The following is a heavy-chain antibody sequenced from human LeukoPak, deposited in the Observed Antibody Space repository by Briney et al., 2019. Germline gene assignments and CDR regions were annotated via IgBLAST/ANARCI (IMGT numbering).Heavy chain of an antibody. CDR2: IWYDGSNK. D-gene: IGHD1-1*01. Sequence: GGSLRLSCAASGFTFSSYGMHWVRQAPGKGLEWVAVIWYDGSNKYYADSEKGRFTISRDNSKNTLYLQMNSLRAEDTAVYYCAKEGYMIMERGNWFDPWGQGTLVTVSS. CDR3: AKEGYMIMERGNWFDP. CDR1: GFTFSSYG. V-gene: IGHV3-33*06. J-gene: IGHJ5*02.